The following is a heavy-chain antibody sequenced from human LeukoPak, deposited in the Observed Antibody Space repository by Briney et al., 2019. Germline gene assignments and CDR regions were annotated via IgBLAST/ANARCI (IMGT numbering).Heavy chain of an antibody. CDR3: ARSRSVSGFGYAY. V-gene: IGHV4-34*01. CDR2: INHSGST. CDR1: GGSFSGYY. J-gene: IGHJ4*02. D-gene: IGHD5-12*01. Sequence: SETLSLTCAVYGGSFSGYYWSWIRQPPGKGLEWIGEINHSGSTNYNPSLKSRVTISVDTSKNQFSLKLSSVTAADTAVYYCARSRSVSGFGYAYWGQGTLVTVSS.